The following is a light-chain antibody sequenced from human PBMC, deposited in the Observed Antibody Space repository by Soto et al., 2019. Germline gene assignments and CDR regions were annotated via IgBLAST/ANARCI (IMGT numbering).Light chain of an antibody. Sequence: EIVLTQSPATLSLSPGERAALSCRASQSVSRYLAWYQQKPGQAPRLLIYDASNRATGIPARFSGSGSGTDFTLTISSLEPEDFAVYYGQQRSDWPSTCGGGTKVQSK. CDR2: DAS. CDR3: QQRSDWPST. J-gene: IGKJ4*01. CDR1: QSVSRY. V-gene: IGKV3-11*01.